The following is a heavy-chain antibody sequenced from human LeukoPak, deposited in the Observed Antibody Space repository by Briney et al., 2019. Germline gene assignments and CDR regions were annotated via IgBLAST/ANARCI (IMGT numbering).Heavy chain of an antibody. V-gene: IGHV4-34*01. CDR2: SSPTGDIT. J-gene: IGHJ5*02. Sequence: SETLSPTCAVYGGSFSGNYWTLIRQTPGRGLEWIGESSPTGDITGYNPSLKGRATISVDSSKNQFSLQLTSVTAADTGVYYCARVPDFIARPCDAWGPGTMVTISS. CDR1: GGSFSGNY. D-gene: IGHD2-21*01. CDR3: ARVPDFIARPCDA.